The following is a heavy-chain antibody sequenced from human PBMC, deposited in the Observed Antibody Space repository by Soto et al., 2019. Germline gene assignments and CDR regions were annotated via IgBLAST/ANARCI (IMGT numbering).Heavy chain of an antibody. CDR2: IFHSGST. J-gene: IGHJ4*02. CDR1: GGSISSGGYS. D-gene: IGHD2-8*01. CDR3: ARVNSDGLTPDY. Sequence: PSETLSHTCTVSGGSISSGGYSWGWLLQPPGKGLEWIGYIFHSGSTYYNPSLKSRVTISVDGSKNHFSLELSSVTAADTAVYYCARVNSDGLTPDYWGQGTLVTVSS. V-gene: IGHV4-30-2*01.